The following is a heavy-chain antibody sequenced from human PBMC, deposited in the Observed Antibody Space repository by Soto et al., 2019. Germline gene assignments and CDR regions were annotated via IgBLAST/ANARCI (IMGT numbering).Heavy chain of an antibody. V-gene: IGHV3-30*18. CDR3: AKDRDPYYDYYLMDV. Sequence: PGGSLRLSCEASGFAFDTYGMHWIRQGAGQGLEWVATMSYDGSKIYYRDSVRGRFSISRDESKRTLYLQMNSLRAEDTAVYYCAKDRDPYYDYYLMDVWGQGTTVTVSS. J-gene: IGHJ6*02. CDR1: GFAFDTYG. CDR2: MSYDGSKI. D-gene: IGHD3-10*01.